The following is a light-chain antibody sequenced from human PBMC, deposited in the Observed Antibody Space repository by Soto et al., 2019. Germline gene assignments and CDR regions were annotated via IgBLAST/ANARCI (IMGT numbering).Light chain of an antibody. CDR1: QSISSW. CDR2: DAS. CDR3: QQYNSYSPWT. V-gene: IGKV1-5*01. Sequence: DIQMTQSPSTLSASVEDRVTITCRDSQSISSWLAWYQQKPGKAPKLLIYDASSLESGVPSRFSGSGSGTEFTLTISSLQPDDFATYYCQQYNSYSPWTFGQGTKV. J-gene: IGKJ1*01.